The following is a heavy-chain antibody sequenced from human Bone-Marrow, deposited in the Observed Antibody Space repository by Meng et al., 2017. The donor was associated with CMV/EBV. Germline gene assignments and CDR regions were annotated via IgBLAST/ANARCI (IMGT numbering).Heavy chain of an antibody. CDR1: GYTFTSYG. CDR3: AREEKVQDIVVVVAANLFVPYGMDV. Sequence: ASVKVSCKASGYTFTSYGISWVRQAPGQGLEWMGWISAYNGNTNYAQKLQGRVTMTTDTSTSTAYMELRSLRSEDTAVYYCAREEKVQDIVVVVAANLFVPYGMDVWGQGTTVTVSS. D-gene: IGHD2-15*01. V-gene: IGHV1-18*01. CDR2: ISAYNGNT. J-gene: IGHJ6*02.